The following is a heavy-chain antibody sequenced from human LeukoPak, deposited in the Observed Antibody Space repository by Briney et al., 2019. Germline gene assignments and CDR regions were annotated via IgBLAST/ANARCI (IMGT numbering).Heavy chain of an antibody. V-gene: IGHV3-48*03. Sequence: GGSLRLSCAASGFTFSSYDMNWLRQAPGKGLEWVSYISTSGSTIYYADSVKGRFTISRDNAKNSLYLQMNSLRAEDTAVYYCAKVPDYYGSGRYHWGQGTLVTVSS. CDR1: GFTFSSYD. CDR3: AKVPDYYGSGRYH. D-gene: IGHD3-10*01. J-gene: IGHJ4*02. CDR2: ISTSGSTI.